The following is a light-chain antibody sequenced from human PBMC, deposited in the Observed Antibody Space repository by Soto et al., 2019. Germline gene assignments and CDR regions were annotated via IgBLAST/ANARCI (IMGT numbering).Light chain of an antibody. CDR2: DVT. CDR3: CSYADNYSYV. J-gene: IGLJ1*01. Sequence: GTSNDVSRYKYVAWYQQHPGTAPTVVIYDVTERPSGVPDRLSGSKSGNTASLTISGLQDEDEADYYCCSYADNYSYVFGTGTKVTV. CDR1: SNDVSRYKY. V-gene: IGLV2-11*01.